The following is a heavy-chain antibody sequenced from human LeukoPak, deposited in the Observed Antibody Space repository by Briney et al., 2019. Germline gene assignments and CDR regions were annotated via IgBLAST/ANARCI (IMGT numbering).Heavy chain of an antibody. CDR2: IYPGDSET. J-gene: IGHJ3*02. D-gene: IGHD5-24*01. Sequence: GESLKISCKCSGYSFASYWICCVRQLPGKGLEWMGIIYPGDSETRYSPSFQGQVTSSADKAISTAYLQWSSLKASDTANYYCARRDGYNMGAFDIWGQGTMVTVSS. CDR3: ARRDGYNMGAFDI. CDR1: GYSFASYW. V-gene: IGHV5-51*01.